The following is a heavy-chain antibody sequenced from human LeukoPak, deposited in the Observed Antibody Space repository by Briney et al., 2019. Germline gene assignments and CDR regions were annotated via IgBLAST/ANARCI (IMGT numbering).Heavy chain of an antibody. V-gene: IGHV1-18*01. CDR3: VSTYDSSGYYDQGY. D-gene: IGHD3-22*01. CDR2: ISAYNGNT. CDR1: GYTFTSYG. Sequence: ASVKVSCKASGYTFTSYGISWVRQAPGQGLEWMGWISAYNGNTNYAQKLQGRVTMTTDTSTSTAYMELRNLRSDDTAVYYCVSTYDSSGYYDQGYWGQGTLVTVSS. J-gene: IGHJ4*02.